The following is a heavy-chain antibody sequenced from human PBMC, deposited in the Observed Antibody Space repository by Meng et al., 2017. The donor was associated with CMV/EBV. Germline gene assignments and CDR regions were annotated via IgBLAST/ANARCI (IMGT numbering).Heavy chain of an antibody. Sequence: GESLKISCAASGFTLSSNWMHWVRQAPGKGLVWVSRISNDGSSTSYADSVKGRFIISRGIAKNTLYLQMHSLRAEDTAVYYCVRNGYCTSATCYGAFDIWGQGTMVTVSS. J-gene: IGHJ3*02. D-gene: IGHD2-2*01. CDR1: GFTLSSNW. V-gene: IGHV3-74*01. CDR2: ISNDGSST. CDR3: VRNGYCTSATCYGAFDI.